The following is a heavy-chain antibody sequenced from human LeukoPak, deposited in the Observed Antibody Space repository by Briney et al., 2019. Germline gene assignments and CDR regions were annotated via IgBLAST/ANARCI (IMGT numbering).Heavy chain of an antibody. CDR3: AKGTPPYYDSSGYDY. J-gene: IGHJ4*02. CDR1: GFTFDDYA. D-gene: IGHD3-22*01. Sequence: GGSLRLSCAASGFTFDDYAMHWVRQAPGKGLEWVSGISWNSGSIGYADSVKGRFTISRDSAKNSLYLQMNSLRAEDTALYYCAKGTPPYYDSSGYDYWGQGTLVTVSS. V-gene: IGHV3-9*01. CDR2: ISWNSGSI.